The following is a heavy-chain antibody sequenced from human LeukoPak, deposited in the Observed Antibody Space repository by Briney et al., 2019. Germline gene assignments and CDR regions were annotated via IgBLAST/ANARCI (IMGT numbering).Heavy chain of an antibody. V-gene: IGHV3-23*01. Sequence: GGSLRLSSAASGFTFDTYTMNWVRQAPGKGLEWVSYISGSSGIIDYADSVKGRFTISRDNSKNTLYLQMNSLRAEDTAVYYCAKAFYYYGSGSYDYWGQGTLVTVSS. CDR3: AKAFYYYGSGSYDY. J-gene: IGHJ4*02. CDR2: ISGSSGII. D-gene: IGHD3-10*01. CDR1: GFTFDTYT.